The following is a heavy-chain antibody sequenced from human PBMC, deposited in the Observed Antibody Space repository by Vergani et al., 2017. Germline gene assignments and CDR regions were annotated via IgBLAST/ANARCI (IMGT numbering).Heavy chain of an antibody. CDR2: INHSGST. D-gene: IGHD3-10*01. CDR1: GGSFSGYY. Sequence: QVQLQQWGAGLLKPSETLSLTCAVYGGSFSGYYWSWIRQPPGKGLEWIGEINHSGSTNYNPSLKSRVTISVDTSKNQFSLKLNSVTAEDTAVYYCARVAREIEYYYGSGSSLYYFDYWGQGTLVTVSS. J-gene: IGHJ4*02. V-gene: IGHV4-34*01. CDR3: ARVAREIEYYYGSGSSLYYFDY.